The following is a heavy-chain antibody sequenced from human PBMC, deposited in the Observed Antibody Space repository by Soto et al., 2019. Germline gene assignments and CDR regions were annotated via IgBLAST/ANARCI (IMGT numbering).Heavy chain of an antibody. J-gene: IGHJ6*03. CDR2: ISGYNGKT. D-gene: IGHD6-19*01. Sequence: ASVKVSCKASSNTLTTFGISWVRQAPGQGLEWMGWISGYNGKTAYARKFQGRVTLTTDTSTSTVYMELRSLRSDDTAVYFCARSSARGSHGPDYNYMDVWGQGTTVTVSS. CDR3: ARSSARGSHGPDYNYMDV. CDR1: SNTLTTFG. V-gene: IGHV1-18*04.